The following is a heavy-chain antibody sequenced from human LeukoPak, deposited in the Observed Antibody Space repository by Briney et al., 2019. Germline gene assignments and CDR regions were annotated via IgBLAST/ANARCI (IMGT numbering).Heavy chain of an antibody. CDR1: GFTFDDYA. CDR2: ISWNSGSI. Sequence: GRSLRLSCAASGFTFDDYAMHWVRQAPGKGLEWVSGISWNSGSIGYADSVKGRFTISRDNAKNSLYLQMNSLRAEDMALYYCATREVITAAGTLQHWGQGTLATVSS. J-gene: IGHJ1*01. CDR3: ATREVITAAGTLQH. D-gene: IGHD6-13*01. V-gene: IGHV3-9*03.